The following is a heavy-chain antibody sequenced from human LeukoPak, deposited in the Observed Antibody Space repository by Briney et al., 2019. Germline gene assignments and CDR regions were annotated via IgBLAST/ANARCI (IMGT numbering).Heavy chain of an antibody. CDR2: IYYSGST. V-gene: IGHV4-31*03. Sequence: SETLSLTCTVSGGSISSGGYYWSWIRQHPGKGLEWIGYIYYSGSTYYNPSLKSRVTISVDTSKNQFSLKLSSVTAADTAGYYCARQYYYGSGSPIRWFYPWGQGTLVTVSS. CDR3: ARQYYYGSGSPIRWFYP. D-gene: IGHD3-10*01. CDR1: GGSISSGGYY. J-gene: IGHJ5*02.